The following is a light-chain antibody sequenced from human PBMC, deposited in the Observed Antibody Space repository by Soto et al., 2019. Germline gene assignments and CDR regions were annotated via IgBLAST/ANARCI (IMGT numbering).Light chain of an antibody. J-gene: IGLJ3*02. CDR1: STDVGSYSY. Sequence: QSALTQPRSVSGSPGQSVTISCTGTSTDVGSYSYVSWYQQDPGKAPKLLIYDVSERPSGVPDRFSGSKSDNTASLTISGLQAEDEGDYYCSSYAGSDKWVFGGGTKLTVL. V-gene: IGLV2-11*01. CDR2: DVS. CDR3: SSYAGSDKWV.